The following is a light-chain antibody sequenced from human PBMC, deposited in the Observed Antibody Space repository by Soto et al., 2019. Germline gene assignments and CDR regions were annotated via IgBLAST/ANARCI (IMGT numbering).Light chain of an antibody. CDR3: QQSYSTPWT. J-gene: IGKJ1*01. CDR1: QSISNY. CDR2: AAS. V-gene: IGKV1-39*01. Sequence: DIQITQSPSYVSASVGDRVTITCRASQSISNYLNWYQQKPGKAPKLLIYAASSLQSGVPSRFSGSGSGTDFTLTISSLQPEDFATYYCQQSYSTPWTFGQGTKVDIK.